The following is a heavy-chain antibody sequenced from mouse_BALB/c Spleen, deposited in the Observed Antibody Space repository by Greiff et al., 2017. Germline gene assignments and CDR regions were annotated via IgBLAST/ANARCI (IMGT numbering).Heavy chain of an antibody. V-gene: IGHV1-7*01. CDR3: ARTPQFP. CDR1: GYTFTSYW. CDR2: INPSTGYT. Sequence: QVQLQQPGAELAKPGASVKMSCKASGYTFTSYWMHWVKQRPGQGLEWIGYINPSTGYTEYNQKFKDKATLTADKSSSTAYMQLSSLTSEDSAVYYCARTPQFPWGQGTTLTVSS. J-gene: IGHJ2*01.